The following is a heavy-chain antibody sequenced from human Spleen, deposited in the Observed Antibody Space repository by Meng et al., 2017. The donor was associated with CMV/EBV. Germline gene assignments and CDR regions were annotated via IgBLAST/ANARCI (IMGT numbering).Heavy chain of an antibody. J-gene: IGHJ4*02. Sequence: GGSLRLSCAVSGFTFSDYYMTWIRQAPEKGLEWVSYISSSGATIYYADSVKGRFTISRDNTKNSLFLQMNNLRAEDTAVYYCARVNFDFWSGPDYWGQGTLVTVSS. CDR2: ISSSGATI. CDR1: GFTFSDYY. CDR3: ARVNFDFWSGPDY. D-gene: IGHD3-3*01. V-gene: IGHV3-11*01.